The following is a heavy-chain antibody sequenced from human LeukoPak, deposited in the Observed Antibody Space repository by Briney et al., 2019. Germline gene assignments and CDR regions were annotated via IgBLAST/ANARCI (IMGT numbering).Heavy chain of an antibody. Sequence: ASVKVSCKASGGTFSSYAISWVRQAPGQGLEWMGRIIPILGIANYAQKFQGRVTITADKSTSTAYMELSSLRPEDTAVYYCARGIAAAGTGNHFDYWGQGTLVTVSS. V-gene: IGHV1-69*04. CDR3: ARGIAAAGTGNHFDY. CDR2: IIPILGIA. J-gene: IGHJ4*02. D-gene: IGHD6-13*01. CDR1: GGTFSSYA.